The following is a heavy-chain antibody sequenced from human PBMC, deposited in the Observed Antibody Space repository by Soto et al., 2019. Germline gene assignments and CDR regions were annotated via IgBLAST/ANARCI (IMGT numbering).Heavy chain of an antibody. D-gene: IGHD6-19*01. CDR2: KHHSGST. J-gene: IGHJ6*02. CDR3: ASGSGWWRLDV. V-gene: IGHV4-4*02. Sequence: QVQLQESGPGLVKPSGTLSLTCGVSGDSINNGYWWTWVRQPPGKGREWIGEKHHSGSTNYNLSLKSRVSISLDKSKNQSSLTLSSVTAADTAVYFCASGSGWWRLDVWGQGTTVTVSS. CDR1: GDSINNGYW.